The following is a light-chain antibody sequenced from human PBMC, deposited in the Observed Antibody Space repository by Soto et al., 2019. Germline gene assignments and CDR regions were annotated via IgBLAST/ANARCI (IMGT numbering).Light chain of an antibody. V-gene: IGKV3-11*01. J-gene: IGKJ4*01. CDR3: QPRNDWPLT. Sequence: EVVLAKSPAPPSMHPGETATLSFRASENINTDLAWYQQKPGQAPKLLIYDASNRATGIPARFSASGSGTDFTLTNSSLEREDFAVYYCQPRNDWPLTFGGGTKVDIK. CDR2: DAS. CDR1: ENINTD.